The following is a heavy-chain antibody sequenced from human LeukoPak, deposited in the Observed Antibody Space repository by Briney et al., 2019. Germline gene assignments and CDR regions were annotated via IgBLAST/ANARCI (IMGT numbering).Heavy chain of an antibody. Sequence: PGGSLRLSCAASGFTFSDFPMIWVRQAPGKGLEWVSGISASGGTTYYADSVKGRFTISRDNSKNTLVLQLNSLRAEDTAVYYCAKDPTDFDSSGQTYFDYWGQGTLVTVSS. CDR1: GFTFSDFP. CDR2: ISASGGTT. CDR3: AKDPTDFDSSGQTYFDY. D-gene: IGHD3-22*01. V-gene: IGHV3-23*01. J-gene: IGHJ4*02.